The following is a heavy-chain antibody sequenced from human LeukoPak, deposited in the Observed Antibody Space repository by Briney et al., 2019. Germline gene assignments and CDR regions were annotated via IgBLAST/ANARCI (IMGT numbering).Heavy chain of an antibody. CDR3: TRGDCSSTSCYTFDY. CDR1: GFTFGDYA. Sequence: GGSLRLSCTASGFTFGDYAMSWVRQAPGKGLEWVGFIRSKAYGGTTEYAASVKGRFTISRDDSKSIAYLQMNSLKTEVTAVYYCTRGDCSSTSCYTFDYWGQGTLVTVSS. D-gene: IGHD2-2*02. J-gene: IGHJ4*02. CDR2: IRSKAYGGTT. V-gene: IGHV3-49*04.